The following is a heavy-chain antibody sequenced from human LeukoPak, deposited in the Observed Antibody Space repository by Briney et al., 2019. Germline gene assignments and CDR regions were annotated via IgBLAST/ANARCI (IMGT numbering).Heavy chain of an antibody. D-gene: IGHD3-10*01. CDR2: IYYSGST. J-gene: IGHJ5*02. CDR3: ARGRGLWFGEHNWFDP. V-gene: IGHV4-59*12. Sequence: SETLSLTCTVSGGSISSYYWSWIRQPPGKGLEWIGYIYYSGSTNYNPSLKSRVTISVDTSKNQFSLKLSSVTAADTAVYYCARGRGLWFGEHNWFDPWGQGTLVTVSS. CDR1: GGSISSYY.